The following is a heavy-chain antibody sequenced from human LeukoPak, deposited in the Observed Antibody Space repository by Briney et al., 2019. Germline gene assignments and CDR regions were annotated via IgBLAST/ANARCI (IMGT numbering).Heavy chain of an antibody. J-gene: IGHJ4*02. Sequence: GGSLRLSCAASRWTISTYAMSWVRQPPRNGLEWVSSISSSGDRTFYADSVKDRFTISRDNSENTLYLQMSRLRAEDTAVYYCAKDRPNYHESNGHYYSPNGDYWGQGTLVTVSS. D-gene: IGHD3-22*01. V-gene: IGHV3-23*01. CDR1: RWTISTYA. CDR2: ISSSGDRT. CDR3: AKDRPNYHESNGHYYSPNGDY.